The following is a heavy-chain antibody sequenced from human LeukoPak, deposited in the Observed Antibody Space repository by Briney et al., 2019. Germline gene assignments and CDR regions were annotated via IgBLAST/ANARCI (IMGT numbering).Heavy chain of an antibody. D-gene: IGHD6-13*01. V-gene: IGHV4-59*01. Sequence: PSETLSLTCSVSGGSISSYYWSWIRQPPGKGLEWIGYIYYSGSTNYHPSLKSRVTISVDTSENQLSLKLSSVTAADTALYYCARAHTSSWYMDYWGQGTLVTVSS. CDR2: IYYSGST. CDR3: ARAHTSSWYMDY. CDR1: GGSISSYY. J-gene: IGHJ4*02.